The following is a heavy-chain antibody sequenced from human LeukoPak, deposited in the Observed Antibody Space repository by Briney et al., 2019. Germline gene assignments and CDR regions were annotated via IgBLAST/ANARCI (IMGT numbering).Heavy chain of an antibody. J-gene: IGHJ4*02. CDR2: ISGSGTNT. CDR1: GFTFSSYA. Sequence: PGGSLRLSCAASGFTFSSYAMNWVRQAPGKGLEWVSGISGSGTNTYYADSVRGRFTISRDNSRNTLSLQMNSLRAEDTAVYYCAKGVYSSSWYAGGDYWGQGTLVTVSS. D-gene: IGHD6-13*01. V-gene: IGHV3-23*01. CDR3: AKGVYSSSWYAGGDY.